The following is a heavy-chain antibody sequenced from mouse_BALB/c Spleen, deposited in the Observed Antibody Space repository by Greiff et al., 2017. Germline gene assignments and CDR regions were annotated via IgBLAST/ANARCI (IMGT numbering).Heavy chain of an antibody. CDR2: ISDGGSYT. J-gene: IGHJ4*01. Sequence: EVQRVESGGGLVKPGGSLKLSCAASGFTFSDYYMYWVRQTPEKRLEWVATISDGGSYTYYPDSVKGRFTISRDNAKNNLYLQMSSLKSEDTAMYYCASDYYGSSYGDAMDYWGQGTSVTVSS. V-gene: IGHV5-4*02. CDR1: GFTFSDYY. D-gene: IGHD1-1*01. CDR3: ASDYYGSSYGDAMDY.